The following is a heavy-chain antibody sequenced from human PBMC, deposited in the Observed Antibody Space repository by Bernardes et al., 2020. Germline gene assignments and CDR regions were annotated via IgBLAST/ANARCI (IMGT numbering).Heavy chain of an antibody. D-gene: IGHD5-12*01. CDR2: VNSDESIR. CDR1: GFTFSTSW. Sequence: GGSLRLSCAASGFTFSTSWMHWVRQAPGKGLVWVSRVNSDESIRKYADSVKGRFTISRDNAKNTLYLQMNSLRAEDTAVYYCTRAGYSFGFNYWGQGTLVTVSS. CDR3: TRAGYSFGFNY. J-gene: IGHJ4*02. V-gene: IGHV3-74*01.